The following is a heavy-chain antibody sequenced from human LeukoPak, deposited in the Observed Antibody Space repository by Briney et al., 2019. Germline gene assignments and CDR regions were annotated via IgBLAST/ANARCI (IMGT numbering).Heavy chain of an antibody. V-gene: IGHV3-48*02. CDR1: GFTFSNYA. CDR3: KGSSWYNYYYMDV. Sequence: GGSLRLSCAASGFTFSNYAMNWVRQAPGKGLEWVSYISSSSSTIYYADSMKGRFTISRDNAKNSLYLQMNSLRDEDTAVYYCKGSSWYNYYYMDVWGKGTTVTVPS. D-gene: IGHD6-13*01. J-gene: IGHJ6*03. CDR2: ISSSSSTI.